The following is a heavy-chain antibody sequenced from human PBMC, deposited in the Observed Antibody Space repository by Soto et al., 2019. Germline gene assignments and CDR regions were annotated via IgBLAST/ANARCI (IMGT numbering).Heavy chain of an antibody. V-gene: IGHV3-30-3*01. Sequence: SGGSLRLSCTASGFTFNSYPMHWVRQAPGKGLEWVTLISYDGSTKYYADSVKGRFTISRDDSKDTLYLQMNSLRPEDTSIYYCARGPITQTSFIDHWGQGTLVTVSS. J-gene: IGHJ4*02. CDR1: GFTFNSYP. CDR3: ARGPITQTSFIDH. D-gene: IGHD1-20*01. CDR2: ISYDGSTK.